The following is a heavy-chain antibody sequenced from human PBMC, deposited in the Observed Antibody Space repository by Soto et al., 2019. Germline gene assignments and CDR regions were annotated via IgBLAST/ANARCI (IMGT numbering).Heavy chain of an antibody. CDR2: TRKKVNKYTT. D-gene: IGHD3-22*01. CDR3: TRVATSDYHFDY. CDR1: GFTFSDHY. Sequence: HPGGSLRLSCTASGFTFSDHYMDWVRQAPGKGLEWVGRTRKKVNKYTTEYAASVRGRFTISRDDSKDSLYLQMNSLKTEDTAVYYCTRVATSDYHFDYWGQGT. V-gene: IGHV3-72*01. J-gene: IGHJ4*02.